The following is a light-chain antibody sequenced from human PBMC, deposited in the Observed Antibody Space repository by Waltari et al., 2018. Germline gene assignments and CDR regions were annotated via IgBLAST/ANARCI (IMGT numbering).Light chain of an antibody. CDR2: NDN. V-gene: IGLV1-44*01. J-gene: IGLJ3*02. CDR3: AVWDDSLGGV. CDR1: NSNIGGNF. Sequence: QSVLTQPPSVSGTPGQRVTISCSGSNSNIGGNFVNWYKQLPGKAPNLLIYNDNHGPSGVPDRCSAAKSGTSAALAITGLQSEDEADYYCAVWDDSLGGVFGGGTKLTVL.